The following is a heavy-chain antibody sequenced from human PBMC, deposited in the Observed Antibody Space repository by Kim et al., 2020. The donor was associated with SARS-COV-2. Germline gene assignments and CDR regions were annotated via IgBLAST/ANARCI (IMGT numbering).Heavy chain of an antibody. D-gene: IGHD6-6*01. CDR2: IWYDGSNK. J-gene: IGHJ4*02. CDR3: ASENLLSSSSLDY. CDR1: GFTFSSYG. V-gene: IGHV3-33*08. Sequence: GGSLRLSCAASGFTFSSYGMHWVRQAPGKGLEWVAVIWYDGSNKYYADSVKGRFTISRDNSKNTLYLQMNSLRAEDTAVYYCASENLLSSSSLDYWAREPWSPSPQ.